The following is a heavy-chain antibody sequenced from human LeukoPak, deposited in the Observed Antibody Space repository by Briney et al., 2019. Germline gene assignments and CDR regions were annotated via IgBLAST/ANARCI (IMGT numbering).Heavy chain of an antibody. CDR1: GFTFSNAW. J-gene: IGHJ6*03. V-gene: IGHV3-15*01. D-gene: IGHD1-1*01. CDR3: TPRNGVTTKYYYYYMDV. CDR2: IKSKTDGGTT. Sequence: GGSLRLSCAASGFTFSNAWMSWVRQAPGKGLEWVGRIKSKTDGGTTDYAAPVKGRFTISRDDSKNTLYLQMNSLKTEDTAVYYCTPRNGVTTKYYYYYMDVWGKGTTVTISS.